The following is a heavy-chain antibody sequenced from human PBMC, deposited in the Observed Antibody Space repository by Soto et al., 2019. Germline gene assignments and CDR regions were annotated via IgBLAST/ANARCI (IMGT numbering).Heavy chain of an antibody. CDR2: ISPRTTYK. D-gene: IGHD2-21*01. J-gene: IGHJ4*02. CDR1: GFTFSDHY. Sequence: QVQLVESGGGLVKPGGSLRLSCASSGFTFSDHYMSWIRRSPGKGPEFLSYISPRTTYKNYADSVKGRFTISRDNAKNSLYLQLNSLRAEDTAIYYCSRGGGGGLFDLWGQGTFVTVSS. V-gene: IGHV3-11*06. CDR3: SRGGGGGLFDL.